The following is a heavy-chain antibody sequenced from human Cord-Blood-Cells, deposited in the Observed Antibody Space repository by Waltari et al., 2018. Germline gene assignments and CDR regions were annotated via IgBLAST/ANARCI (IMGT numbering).Heavy chain of an antibody. CDR1: GYTFTGYH. V-gene: IGHV1-2*06. J-gene: IGHJ4*02. CDR2: INPSSGGT. CDR3: ARAPRGDDYGDY. D-gene: IGHD3-16*01. Sequence: QVQLVQSGAEVKKPGASVKVSCKASGYTFTGYHMHWVRQAPGQGLEWMRRINPSSGGTNDAQKFQGRVTMTRDTSISTAYMELSRLRSDDTAVYYCARAPRGDDYGDYWGQGTLVTVSS.